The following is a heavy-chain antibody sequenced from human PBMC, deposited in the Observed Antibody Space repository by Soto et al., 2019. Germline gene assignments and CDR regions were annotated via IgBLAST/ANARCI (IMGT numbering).Heavy chain of an antibody. CDR1: GYSFSTYW. CDR2: IYPGDSDT. J-gene: IGHJ6*03. CDR3: ARHWRSVTDYLDV. D-gene: IGHD1-20*01. V-gene: IGHV5-51*01. Sequence: PGESQKISCKGSGYSFSTYWIGWVRQMPGKGLEWMGIIYPGDSDTRYSPSFQGQVTISADKSISTAYLQWSSLKASDTAMYYCARHWRSVTDYLDVWGKGTTVTVAS.